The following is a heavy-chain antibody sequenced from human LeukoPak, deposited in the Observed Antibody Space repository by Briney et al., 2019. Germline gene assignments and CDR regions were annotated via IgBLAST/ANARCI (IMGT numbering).Heavy chain of an antibody. Sequence: GGSLRLSCAASGFTFSSYAMSWIRQAPGKGLEWVSTISGSGGSTYYADSVKGRFTISRDNSKNTLYLQMNSLRAEDTAVYYCARSSSWYEEIDYWGQGTLVTVSS. D-gene: IGHD6-13*01. CDR3: ARSSSWYEEIDY. CDR2: ISGSGGST. J-gene: IGHJ4*02. CDR1: GFTFSSYA. V-gene: IGHV3-23*01.